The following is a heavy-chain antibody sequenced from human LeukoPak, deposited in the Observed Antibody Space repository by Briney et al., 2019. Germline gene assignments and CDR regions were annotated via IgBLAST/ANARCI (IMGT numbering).Heavy chain of an antibody. J-gene: IGHJ4*02. V-gene: IGHV4-34*01. CDR2: IYESGST. CDR3: ARGAWATRLGS. D-gene: IGHD2-15*01. CDR1: GESLNSYY. Sequence: SETLSLTCAVYGESLNSYYWSWIRQPPGKGLEWIGEIYESGSTEYNPSLKRRLTLSIVPSKQQFSLSPTSVTAADTAVYYCARGAWATRLGSWGLGTPVIVSS.